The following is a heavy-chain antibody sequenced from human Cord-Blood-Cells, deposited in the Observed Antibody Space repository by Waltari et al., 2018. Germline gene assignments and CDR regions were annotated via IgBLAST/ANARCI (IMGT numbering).Heavy chain of an antibody. CDR3: ARAYYLDTVLDAFDI. Sequence: QVQLQQWGAGLLKPSETLSLTCAVYGGSFSGYFWSCIRQPPGKGLEWIGEINHSGSTNYNPSLKSRVTISVDTSKNQFSLKLSSVTAADTAVYYCARAYYLDTVLDAFDIWGQGTMVTVSS. V-gene: IGHV4-34*01. D-gene: IGHD1-26*01. CDR2: INHSGST. J-gene: IGHJ3*02. CDR1: GGSFSGYF.